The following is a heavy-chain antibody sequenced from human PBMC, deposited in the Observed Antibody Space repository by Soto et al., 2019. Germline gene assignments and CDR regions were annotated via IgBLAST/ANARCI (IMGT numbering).Heavy chain of an antibody. D-gene: IGHD6-25*01. CDR3: AMPGIAAPRPESNGMDV. CDR2: IYPGDSDT. J-gene: IGHJ6*02. Sequence: PGESLKISCKGSGYSFTSYWIGWVRQMPGKGLEWMGIIYPGDSDTRYSPPFQGQVTISADKSISTAYLQWSSLKASDTAMYYCAMPGIAAPRPESNGMDVWGQGTTVTVSS. V-gene: IGHV5-51*01. CDR1: GYSFTSYW.